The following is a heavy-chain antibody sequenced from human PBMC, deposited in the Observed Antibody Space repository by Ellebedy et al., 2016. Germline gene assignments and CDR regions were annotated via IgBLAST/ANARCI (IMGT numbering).Heavy chain of an antibody. CDR2: IWYDGSNK. CDR3: AGDQGGWFDP. CDR1: GFTFSSYG. J-gene: IGHJ5*02. V-gene: IGHV3-33*08. D-gene: IGHD2-21*01. Sequence: GESLKISCAASGFTFSSYGMHWVRQAPGKGLEWVAVIWYDGSNKYYADSVKGRFTISRDNSKNTLYLQMNSLRAEDTAVYYCAGDQGGWFDPWGQGTLVTVSS.